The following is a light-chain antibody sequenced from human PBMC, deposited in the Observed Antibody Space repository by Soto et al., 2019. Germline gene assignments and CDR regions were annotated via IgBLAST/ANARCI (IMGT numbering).Light chain of an antibody. Sequence: QTVVTQPPSVSGAPGQRVTISCTGSRSNIGAGYDVHWYQQLPGTAPKLLIYGTNNRPSGVPDRFSGSKSGMSASLAITGLQAADEANDYCQSYDNSLSGSRVFGGGTKLTVL. J-gene: IGLJ3*02. CDR2: GTN. CDR1: RSNIGAGYD. CDR3: QSYDNSLSGSRV. V-gene: IGLV1-40*01.